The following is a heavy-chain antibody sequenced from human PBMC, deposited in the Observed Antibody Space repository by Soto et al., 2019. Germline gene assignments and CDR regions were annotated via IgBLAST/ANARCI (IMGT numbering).Heavy chain of an antibody. CDR3: AGRGLYSSSWNYGMDV. CDR2: IYPGDSDI. J-gene: IGHJ6*02. CDR1: VYSFIEYW. Sequence: PGEALKISCKGSVYSFIEYWIGWVRQVPGKGLELMGVIYPGDSDIRYSPSFQGQVTISADKSISTAYLQWSSLKASDTAMYYCAGRGLYSSSWNYGMDVWGQGTTVTVSS. D-gene: IGHD6-13*01. V-gene: IGHV5-51*01.